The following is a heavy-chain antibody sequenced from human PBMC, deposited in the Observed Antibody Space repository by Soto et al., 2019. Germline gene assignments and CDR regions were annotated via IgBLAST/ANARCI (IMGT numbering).Heavy chain of an antibody. Sequence: QVQLVQSGAEVKKPGASVKVSCKASGYTFTDYYIHWVRQAPGQGLEWMGWINPNSGGTNYAQKFQGGVTMTRDTSISTAYMELSRLISDDTAVYYCARGDVRVVASFDPWGQGALVTVSS. CDR3: ARGDVRVVASFDP. CDR2: INPNSGGT. V-gene: IGHV1-2*02. CDR1: GYTFTDYY. D-gene: IGHD2-15*01. J-gene: IGHJ5*02.